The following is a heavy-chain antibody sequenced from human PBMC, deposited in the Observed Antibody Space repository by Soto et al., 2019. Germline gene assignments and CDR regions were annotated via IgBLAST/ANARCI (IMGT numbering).Heavy chain of an antibody. CDR3: ARDLFGDLSAGSDAFDI. J-gene: IGHJ3*02. Sequence: ASVKVSCKASGYTFTSYYMHWVRQAPGQGLEWMGIINPSGGSASYAQKFQGRVTMTRDTSTSTVYMELSSLRSEDTAVYYCARDLFGDLSAGSDAFDICGQWTMVTVSS. V-gene: IGHV1-46*03. CDR1: GYTFTSYY. CDR2: INPSGGSA. D-gene: IGHD1-26*01.